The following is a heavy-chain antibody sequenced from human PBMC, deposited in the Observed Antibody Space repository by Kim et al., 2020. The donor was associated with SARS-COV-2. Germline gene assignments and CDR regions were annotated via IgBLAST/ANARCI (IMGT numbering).Heavy chain of an antibody. Sequence: SETLSLTCAVYGGSFSGYYWSWIRQPPGKGLEWIGEINHSGSTNYNPSLKSRVTISVDTSKNQFSLKLSSVTAADTAVYYCARVRYCSGGSCYSGFDYWG. J-gene: IGHJ4*01. CDR3: ARVRYCSGGSCYSGFDY. D-gene: IGHD2-15*01. CDR2: INHSGST. V-gene: IGHV4-34*01. CDR1: GGSFSGYY.